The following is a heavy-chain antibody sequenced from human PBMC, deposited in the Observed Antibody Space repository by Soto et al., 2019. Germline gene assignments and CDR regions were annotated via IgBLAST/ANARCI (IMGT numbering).Heavy chain of an antibody. CDR3: AKTGGDSSSWHDFDY. D-gene: IGHD6-13*01. J-gene: IGHJ4*02. CDR2: ISGGGGST. CDR1: GFTFSSYA. Sequence: EVQLLEPGGGLVQPGGSLRLSCAASGFTFSSYAMSWVRQAPGKGLEWVSAISGGGGSTYYADSVKGRFTIPRDNSKNTLYLQMNSLRAEDTAVYYCAKTGGDSSSWHDFDYWGQGTLVTVSS. V-gene: IGHV3-23*01.